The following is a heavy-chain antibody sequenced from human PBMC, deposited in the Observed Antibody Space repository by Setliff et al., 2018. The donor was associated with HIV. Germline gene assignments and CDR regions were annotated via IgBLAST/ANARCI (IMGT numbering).Heavy chain of an antibody. CDR3: ARRGTHGAFDI. CDR1: GASVTNVLYY. D-gene: IGHD3-10*01. CDR2: IYTSGNSRYT. Sequence: SETLSLTCTVSGASVTNVLYYWSWLRQPAGKGLEWIGHIYTSGNSRYTNYNSSLESRVAISLDTSSNQFSLKLNSVTAADTAVYYCARRGTHGAFDIWGQGTMVTISS. V-gene: IGHV4-61*09. J-gene: IGHJ3*02.